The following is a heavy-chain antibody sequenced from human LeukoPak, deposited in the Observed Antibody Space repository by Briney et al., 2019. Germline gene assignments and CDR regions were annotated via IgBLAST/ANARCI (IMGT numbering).Heavy chain of an antibody. CDR2: IRSNLYGGTL. CDR1: GFTFGDYA. Sequence: PGGSLRLSCTASGFTFGDYAMTWVRQAPGKGLEWVGFIRSNLYGGTLEYAASVKGRFTISRDDSNSIAYLEMDSLKTDDTAVYYCTRDRTPYYWGQGTLVTVSS. V-gene: IGHV3-49*04. CDR3: TRDRTPYY. J-gene: IGHJ4*02.